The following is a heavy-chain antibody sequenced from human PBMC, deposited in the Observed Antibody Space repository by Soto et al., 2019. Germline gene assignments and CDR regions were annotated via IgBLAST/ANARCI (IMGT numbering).Heavy chain of an antibody. CDR1: GYSFTRYG. CDR3: ARMGDVPYYYYALDV. V-gene: IGHV1-18*01. D-gene: IGHD3-16*01. CDR2: ISGYNANT. Sequence: QVQLVQAGAEVKKPGASVKVSCKASGYSFTRYGISWVRQAPGQGLEWMGWISGYNANTNYPENLQGRVTMTTDTSTSTAYMEVRNLISDDTAVYYCARMGDVPYYYYALDVWGQGTTVTLSS. J-gene: IGHJ6*02.